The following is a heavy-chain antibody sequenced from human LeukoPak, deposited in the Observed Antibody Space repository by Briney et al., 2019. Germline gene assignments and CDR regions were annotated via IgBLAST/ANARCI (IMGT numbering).Heavy chain of an antibody. CDR2: ISSSSSYT. CDR3: ARAGGGSGWYKRYYGMDV. CDR1: GFTFSDYY. J-gene: IGHJ6*04. V-gene: IGHV3-11*06. Sequence: GGSLRLSCAASGFTFSDYYMSWIRQAPGKGLEWVSYISSSSSYTNYADSVKGTFTISRDNDKNSLYLQMNSLSAEDTAVYYCARAGGGSGWYKRYYGMDVWGKGTTVTVSS. D-gene: IGHD6-19*01.